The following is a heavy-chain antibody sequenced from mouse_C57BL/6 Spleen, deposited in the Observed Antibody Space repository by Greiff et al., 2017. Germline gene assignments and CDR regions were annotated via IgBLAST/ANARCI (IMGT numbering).Heavy chain of an antibody. V-gene: IGHV1-54*01. CDR1: GYAFTNYL. CDR3: ARYRKNYEAMDY. J-gene: IGHJ4*01. Sequence: QVQLKESGAELVRPGTSVKVSCKASGYAFTNYLIEWVKQRPGQGLEWIGVINPGSGGTNYNEKFKGKATLTADKSSSTAYMQLSSLTSEDSAVYFCARYRKNYEAMDYWGQGTSVTVSS. CDR2: INPGSGGT. D-gene: IGHD1-1*01.